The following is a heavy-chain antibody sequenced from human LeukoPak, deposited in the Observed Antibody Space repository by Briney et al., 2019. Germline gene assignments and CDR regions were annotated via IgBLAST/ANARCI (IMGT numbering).Heavy chain of an antibody. CDR2: INAGNGNT. D-gene: IGHD2-2*01. J-gene: IGHJ4*02. V-gene: IGHV1-3*01. CDR1: GYTFTSYA. CDR3: ARNPTPSRYCSSTSCSSYFDY. Sequence: ASVKVSCKASGYTFTSYAMHWVRQAPGQRLEWMGWINAGNGNTKYSQKLQGRVTITRDTSASTAYMELSSLRSEDTAVYYCARNPTPSRYCSSTSCSSYFDYWGQGTLVTVSS.